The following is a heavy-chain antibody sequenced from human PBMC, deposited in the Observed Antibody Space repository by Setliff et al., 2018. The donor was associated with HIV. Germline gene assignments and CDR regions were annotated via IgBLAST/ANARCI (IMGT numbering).Heavy chain of an antibody. CDR3: TRGGKRAFDI. CDR1: GDSINSHS. CDR2: ISSTGAA. V-gene: IGHV4-59*11. Sequence: SETLSLTCTVSGDSINSHSWTWIRQSPRKGLEWIGYISSTGAAGYNPSLKSRVTMSIDTSKIHFSLTLSPVSGADTALYYCTRGGKRAFDIWGQGAMVTVSS. J-gene: IGHJ3*02.